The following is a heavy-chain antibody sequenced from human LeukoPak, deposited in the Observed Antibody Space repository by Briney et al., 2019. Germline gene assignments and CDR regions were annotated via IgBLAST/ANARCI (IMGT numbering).Heavy chain of an antibody. D-gene: IGHD6-19*01. CDR2: IKQDGSEK. Sequence: GGSLRLSCAASGFTFSSYWMSWVCQAPGKGLEWVANIKQDGSEKYYVDSVKGRFTISRDNAKNSLYLQMNSLRAEDTAVYYCARDREAVADYYFDYWGQGTLVTVSS. J-gene: IGHJ4*02. CDR3: ARDREAVADYYFDY. V-gene: IGHV3-7*01. CDR1: GFTFSSYW.